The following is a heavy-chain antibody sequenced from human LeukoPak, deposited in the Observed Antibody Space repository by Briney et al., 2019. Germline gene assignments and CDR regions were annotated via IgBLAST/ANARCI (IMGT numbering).Heavy chain of an antibody. D-gene: IGHD3-3*01. CDR2: ISYDGSNK. CDR3: ARGTIFGVGRLSNLYGMDV. CDR1: GFTFSSYA. J-gene: IGHJ6*02. V-gene: IGHV3-30-3*01. Sequence: PGGSLRLSCAASGFTFSSYAMHWVRQAPGKGLEWVAVISYDGSNKYYADSVKGRFTISRDNSKNTLYLQMNSLRAEDTAVYYCARGTIFGVGRLSNLYGMDVWGQGTTVTVSS.